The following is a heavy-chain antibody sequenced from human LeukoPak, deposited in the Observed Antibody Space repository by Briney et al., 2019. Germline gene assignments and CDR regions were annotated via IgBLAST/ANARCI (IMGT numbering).Heavy chain of an antibody. V-gene: IGHV3-21*01. CDR2: ISSSSSYI. D-gene: IGHD4-17*01. J-gene: IGHJ4*02. Sequence: GGSLRLSCAVSGFTFSKYSMNWVRQAPGKGLEWVSSISSSSSYIYYADSVKGRFTISRDNAKNSPYLQMNSLRAEDTAVYYCARDLAGDSLLDYWGQGTLVTVSS. CDR3: ARDLAGDSLLDY. CDR1: GFTFSKYS.